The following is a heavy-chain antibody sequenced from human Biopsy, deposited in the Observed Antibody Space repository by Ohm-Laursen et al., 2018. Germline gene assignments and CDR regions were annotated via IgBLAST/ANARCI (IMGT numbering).Heavy chain of an antibody. V-gene: IGHV4-59*08. CDR2: KFYRGTT. Sequence: SETLSLTWTVSGDSVSNNFWTWIRQPPGKTLEWIAYKFYRGTTTYNPSLKGRVIVSVDPPKSQISLKLTSVTASDTAIHYCARLTRRGNIIFFDYWGQGTLVAVSS. CDR3: ARLTRRGNIIFFDY. CDR1: GDSVSNNF. J-gene: IGHJ4*02. D-gene: IGHD1-26*01.